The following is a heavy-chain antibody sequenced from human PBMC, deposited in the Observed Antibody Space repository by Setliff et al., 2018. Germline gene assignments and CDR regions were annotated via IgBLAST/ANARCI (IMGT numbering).Heavy chain of an antibody. J-gene: IGHJ5*02. CDR2: INHSGRT. Sequence: PSETLSLTCAVYGGPFSAYYWSWIRQPPGEGLEWIGEINHSGRTKYNPSLRSRVTISVDTSKNQISLKLTSVTAADTAVYYCARQDRFYDSPTYRRRFDPWGQGTLVTVSS. V-gene: IGHV4-34*01. CDR1: GGPFSAYY. CDR3: ARQDRFYDSPTYRRRFDP. D-gene: IGHD3-22*01.